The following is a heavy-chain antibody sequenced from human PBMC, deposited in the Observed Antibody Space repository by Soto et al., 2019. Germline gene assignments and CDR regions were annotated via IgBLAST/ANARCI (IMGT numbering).Heavy chain of an antibody. D-gene: IGHD3-22*01. CDR3: ARGLYDRSGYFAY. CDR1: GASITSHY. J-gene: IGHJ4*02. CDR2: FFYSGGT. V-gene: IGHV4-59*11. Sequence: QVQLQESGPGLVKPSETLSLTCTVSGASITSHYWSWIRQPPGKGLEWIGYFFYSGGTNYNPSLXXXXXXXXXXXXXXXXXXXXXXXXXXXAVYYCARGLYDRSGYFAYWGQGSLVTVSS.